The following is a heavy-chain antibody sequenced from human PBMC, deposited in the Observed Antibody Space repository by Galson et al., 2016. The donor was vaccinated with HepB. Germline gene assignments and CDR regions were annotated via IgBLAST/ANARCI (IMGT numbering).Heavy chain of an antibody. J-gene: IGHJ4*02. CDR2: INPGDSDT. CDR1: GYRFTDYW. CDR3: ARGVQQLVYDY. V-gene: IGHV5-51*01. Sequence: QSGAEVKKPGESLHISCKGSGYRFTDYWIGWVRQKPGKGLEWMGIINPGDSDTRYSPSFQGQVIISADKSISTAYLQWSSLKASDTAMYYCARGVQQLVYDYWGQGTLVTVSS. D-gene: IGHD6-13*01.